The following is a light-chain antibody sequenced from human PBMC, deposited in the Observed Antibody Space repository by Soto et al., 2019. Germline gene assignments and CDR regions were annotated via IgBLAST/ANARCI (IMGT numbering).Light chain of an antibody. CDR1: QSLLHTNGYNY. Sequence: DVVMTQSPLSLPVTPGEPASISCRSSQSLLHTNGYNYLDWYLQKPGQSPQLLIYLGSNRASGVPYRFSGSGSGTDFTLQTSRVDAGPVGVYYCMQALQTPSTFDQGTKVAIK. V-gene: IGKV2-28*01. J-gene: IGKJ1*01. CDR3: MQALQTPST. CDR2: LGS.